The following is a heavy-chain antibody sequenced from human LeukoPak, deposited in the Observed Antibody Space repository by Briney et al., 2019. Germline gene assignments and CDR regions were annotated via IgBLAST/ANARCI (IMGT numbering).Heavy chain of an antibody. CDR3: ARINKGYSSYYYYMDV. J-gene: IGHJ6*03. CDR1: GGSISSSNFC. V-gene: IGHV4-39*01. D-gene: IGHD5-18*01. CDR2: FCYTGNI. Sequence: SETLSLTCTDSGGSISSSNFCWGWIRQPPRKGLEWIGTFCYTGNIYYSPSLKSRVTVSVDTSKNQFSLKVSSVTAADTAVYYCARINKGYSSYYYYMDVWGKGTTVTVSS.